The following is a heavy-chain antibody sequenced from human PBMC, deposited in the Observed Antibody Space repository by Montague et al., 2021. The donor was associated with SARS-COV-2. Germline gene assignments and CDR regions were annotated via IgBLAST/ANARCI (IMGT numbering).Heavy chain of an antibody. CDR2: ISWNSGSI. Sequence: SLRLSCAASGFTFDDYAMHWVRQAPGKGLEWVSGISWNSGSIGYADSVKGRFTISRDNAKNSLYLQMNSLRAEDTALYYCAKDSAYYYGSRSYSGNDYYYYCMDVWGRGTTVTVSS. D-gene: IGHD3-10*01. CDR3: AKDSAYYYGSRSYSGNDYYYYCMDV. V-gene: IGHV3-9*01. J-gene: IGHJ6*02. CDR1: GFTFDDYA.